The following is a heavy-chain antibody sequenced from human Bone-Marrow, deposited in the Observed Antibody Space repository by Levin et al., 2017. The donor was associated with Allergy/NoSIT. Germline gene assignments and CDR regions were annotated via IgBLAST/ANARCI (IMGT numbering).Heavy chain of an antibody. Sequence: GESLKISCKASGYIFTTYAMNWVRQAPGEGLEWMGWINTNTGNPTYAQGFTGRFVFSLDTSVNTAYLQINSLKAEDTAVYFCARDFRRGIVGWSDPWGQGTLVIVSS. CDR1: GYIFTTYA. CDR3: ARDFRRGIVGWSDP. V-gene: IGHV7-4-1*02. CDR2: INTNTGNP. D-gene: IGHD1-26*01. J-gene: IGHJ5*02.